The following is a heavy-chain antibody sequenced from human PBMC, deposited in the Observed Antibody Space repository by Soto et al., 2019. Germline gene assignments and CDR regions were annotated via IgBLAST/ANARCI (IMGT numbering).Heavy chain of an antibody. J-gene: IGHJ4*02. CDR1: GGSISSYY. Sequence: QVQLQESGPGLVKPSETLSLTCTVSGGSISSYYWSWVRQPPGKGLEWIGYIYYSGSTNYNPSLKSRVTISVDTSKTQFSLKLSSVTAADTAVYYCARCSGGSCYTFDYWGQGTLVTVSS. D-gene: IGHD2-15*01. CDR3: ARCSGGSCYTFDY. CDR2: IYYSGST. V-gene: IGHV4-59*08.